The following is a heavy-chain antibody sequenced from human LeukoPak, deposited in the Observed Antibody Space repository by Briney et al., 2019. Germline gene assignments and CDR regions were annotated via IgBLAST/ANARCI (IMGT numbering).Heavy chain of an antibody. Sequence: GGSLRLSCAASGFTFSSYWMSWVRQAPGKGLEWVAVISYDGSNKYYADSVKGRFTISRDNSKNTLYLQMNSLRAEDTAVYYCARDHGSVYYLTTWGQGTLVTVSS. CDR3: ARDHGSVYYLTT. D-gene: IGHD3-10*01. CDR2: ISYDGSNK. CDR1: GFTFSSYW. J-gene: IGHJ5*02. V-gene: IGHV3-30-3*01.